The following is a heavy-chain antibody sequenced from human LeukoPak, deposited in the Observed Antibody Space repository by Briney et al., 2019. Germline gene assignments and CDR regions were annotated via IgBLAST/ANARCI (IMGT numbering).Heavy chain of an antibody. Sequence: GGSLRLSCAASGFAFSIYGMSWVRQAPGKGLEWVASINHNGNVNYYVDSVKGRFTISRDNAKNSLYLQMSNLRAEDTAVYFCARGGGLDVWGQGATVTVSS. J-gene: IGHJ6*02. V-gene: IGHV3-7*03. CDR2: INHNGNVN. D-gene: IGHD3-16*01. CDR1: GFAFSIYG. CDR3: ARGGGLDV.